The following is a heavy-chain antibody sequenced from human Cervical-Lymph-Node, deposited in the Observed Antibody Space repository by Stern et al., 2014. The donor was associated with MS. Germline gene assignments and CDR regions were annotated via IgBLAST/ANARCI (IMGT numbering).Heavy chain of an antibody. CDR3: ASRMAGGRDA. D-gene: IGHD5-24*01. CDR2: IYPDDSDT. CDR1: GYSFTTYW. J-gene: IGHJ6*02. Sequence: VQLVESGAEVKKPGESLKISCKGSGYSFTTYWIGWVRQMPGKGLEWMGIIYPDDSDTRYSPSFQGQVPISADKSISTTSLQWRSLKTSDAAVYYCASRMAGGRDAWGQGTTVTVSS. V-gene: IGHV5-51*01.